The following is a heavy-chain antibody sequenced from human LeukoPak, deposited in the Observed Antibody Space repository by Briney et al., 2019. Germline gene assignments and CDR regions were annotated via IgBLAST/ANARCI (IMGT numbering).Heavy chain of an antibody. Sequence: SETLSLTCTVSGGSISTYYWSWIRQPPGKGLEWIGYIYYSGGTDYNPSLKSRVTISVDTSKNQFSLKLRSVTAADTAVYYCARHVTISGPYDASDIWGQGTMVTVSP. CDR2: IYYSGGT. CDR1: GGSISTYY. CDR3: ARHVTISGPYDASDI. V-gene: IGHV4-59*08. J-gene: IGHJ3*02. D-gene: IGHD5-24*01.